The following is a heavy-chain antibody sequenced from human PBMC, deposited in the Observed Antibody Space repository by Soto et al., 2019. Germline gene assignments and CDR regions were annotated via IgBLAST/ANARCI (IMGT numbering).Heavy chain of an antibody. CDR2: ISWNSGSI. CDR1: GFTFDDYA. J-gene: IGHJ6*02. CDR3: AKDAGGYSYGYGWGGMDV. Sequence: EVQLVESGGGLVQPGRSLTLSCAASGFTFDDYAMHWVRQAPGKGLAWVSGISWNSGSIGYADSVKGRFSISRDNAKNSLYLQMNSLRAEDTALYYCAKDAGGYSYGYGWGGMDVWGQGTTVTVSS. D-gene: IGHD5-18*01. V-gene: IGHV3-9*01.